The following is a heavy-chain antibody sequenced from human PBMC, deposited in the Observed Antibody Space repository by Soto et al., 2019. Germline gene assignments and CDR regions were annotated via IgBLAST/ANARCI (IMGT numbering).Heavy chain of an antibody. CDR3: ATNPSTEWELRFDY. D-gene: IGHD1-26*01. CDR2: FDPEDGET. CDR1: GYTLTELS. J-gene: IGHJ4*02. V-gene: IGHV1-24*01. Sequence: RASVKVSCKVSGYTLTELSMNWVRQAPGKGLEWMGGFDPEDGETIYAQKFQGRVTMTEDTSTDTAYMELSSLRSEDTALYYCATNPSTEWELRFDYWGQGTLVTVSS.